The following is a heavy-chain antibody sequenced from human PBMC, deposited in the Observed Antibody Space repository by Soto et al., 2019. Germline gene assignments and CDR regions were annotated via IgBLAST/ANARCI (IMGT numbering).Heavy chain of an antibody. V-gene: IGHV1-2*04. CDR2: INPNSGGT. D-gene: IGHD2-8*01. CDR3: ARAMDELMVYAIEGYYYFDY. CDR1: GYTFTGYY. Sequence: ASVKVSCKASGYTFTGYYMHWVRQAPGQGLEWMGWINPNSGGTNYAQKFQGWVTMTRDTSISTAYMELSRLRSDDTAVYYCARAMDELMVYAIEGYYYFDYWGQGTLVTVSS. J-gene: IGHJ4*02.